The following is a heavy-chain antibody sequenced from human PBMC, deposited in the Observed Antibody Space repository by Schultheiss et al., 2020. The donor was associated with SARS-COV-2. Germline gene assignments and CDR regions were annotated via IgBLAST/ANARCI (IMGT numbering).Heavy chain of an antibody. CDR3: ARDPYGSGNYYNDY. CDR2: ISGSSVTI. Sequence: GGSLRLSCAGSGFTFSTYSMIWVRQAPGKGLEWVSYISGSSVTIYYADSVKGRFTISRDNARNSLYLQMNSLRDEDTAVYYCARDPYGSGNYYNDYWGQGTLVTVSS. D-gene: IGHD3-10*01. V-gene: IGHV3-48*02. CDR1: GFTFSTYS. J-gene: IGHJ4*02.